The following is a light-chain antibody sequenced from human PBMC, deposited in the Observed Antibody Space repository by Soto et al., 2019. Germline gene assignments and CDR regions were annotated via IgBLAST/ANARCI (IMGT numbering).Light chain of an antibody. V-gene: IGKV3-20*01. CDR2: GAS. CDR1: QSVSSSY. J-gene: IGKJ4*01. Sequence: EIVLTQSPGTLSLSPGERATLSCMASQSVSSSYLAWYQQKPGQAPRLLIYGASSRASGIPDRFSGSGSGADFTLSITRLEPEDFALYYCQQYGSTPLTFGGGTKVDIK. CDR3: QQYGSTPLT.